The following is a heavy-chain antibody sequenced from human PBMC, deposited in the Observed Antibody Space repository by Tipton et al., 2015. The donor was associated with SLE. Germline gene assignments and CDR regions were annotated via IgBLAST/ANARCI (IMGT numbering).Heavy chain of an antibody. CDR2: IYQEGRT. V-gene: IGHV4-30-2*01. J-gene: IGHJ3*02. Sequence: LRLSCTVSGGSISSGVYSWSWLRRPPGKGLEWIGCIYQEGRTAYNPSLKSRVTISKDKSNNQLFLDLSSVTAAGTAVYDCARDWYSDYGNDAFDTWGQGTIVTVSS. D-gene: IGHD5-12*01. CDR1: GGSISSGVYS. CDR3: ARDWYSDYGNDAFDT.